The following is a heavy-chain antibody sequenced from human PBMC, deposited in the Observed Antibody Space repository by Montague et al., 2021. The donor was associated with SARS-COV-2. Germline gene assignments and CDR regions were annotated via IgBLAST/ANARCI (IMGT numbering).Heavy chain of an antibody. CDR1: GGSFSTYS. D-gene: IGHD3-10*01. J-gene: IGHJ6*03. V-gene: IGHV4-34*01. Sequence: SETLSLTCAAHGGSFSTYSWNWIRQPPGKGLEWIGEIHHGGSTNYNPSLKSRVTISADTSKNQSSLRLTSVAAADTAVYYCARLGDGVVPSPILGVGPYYSYYYMDVWGKGTTVTVSS. CDR2: IHHGGST. CDR3: ARLGDGVVPSPILGVGPYYSYYYMDV.